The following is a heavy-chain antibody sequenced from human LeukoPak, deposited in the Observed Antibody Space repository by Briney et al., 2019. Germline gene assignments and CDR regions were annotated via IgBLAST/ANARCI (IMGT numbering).Heavy chain of an antibody. Sequence: GESLQISFKGSGYSFTSYWIGWVRPMPGKGLEWMGIIYPGDSDTRYSPSFQGQVTISADKSISTAYLQWSSLKASDTAMYYCARQKAVADYFDYWGQGTLVTVSS. CDR3: ARQKAVADYFDY. V-gene: IGHV5-51*01. CDR1: GYSFTSYW. CDR2: IYPGDSDT. D-gene: IGHD6-19*01. J-gene: IGHJ4*02.